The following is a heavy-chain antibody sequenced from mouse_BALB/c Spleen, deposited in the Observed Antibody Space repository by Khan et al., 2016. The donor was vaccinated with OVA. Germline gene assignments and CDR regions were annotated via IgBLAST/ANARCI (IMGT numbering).Heavy chain of an antibody. D-gene: IGHD1-1*01. CDR1: GFTFSSYS. V-gene: IGHV5-6*01. Sequence: EVELVESGGDLVKPGGSLKLSCAASGFTFSSYSMSWVRQTPDKRLEWVASISSGGDYTYYPDSVKGRFTISRDNAKNTLYLQMSDLKSEDTAMYYSADYLSGWCAYWGQGTLVTVSA. CDR3: ADYLSGWCAY. J-gene: IGHJ3*01. CDR2: ISSGGDYT.